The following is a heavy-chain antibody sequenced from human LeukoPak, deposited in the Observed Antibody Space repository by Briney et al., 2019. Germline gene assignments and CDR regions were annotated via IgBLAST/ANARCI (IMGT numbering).Heavy chain of an antibody. CDR1: GYTFTSYY. CDR3: ARDRGELLMDFDY. J-gene: IGHJ4*02. V-gene: IGHV1-46*01. CDR2: INPSGGST. D-gene: IGHD1-26*01. Sequence: ASVKVSCKASGYTFTSYYMHWVRQAPGQGLEWMGIINPSGGSTSYAQKLQGRVTMTTDTSTSTAYMELRSLRSDDTAVYYCARDRGELLMDFDYWGQGTLVTVSS.